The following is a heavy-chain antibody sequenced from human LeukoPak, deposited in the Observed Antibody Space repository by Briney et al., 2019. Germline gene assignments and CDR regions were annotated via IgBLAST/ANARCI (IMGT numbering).Heavy chain of an antibody. CDR3: ARSFLGEIGGASYYYYGMDV. D-gene: IGHD3-10*01. J-gene: IGHJ6*02. CDR2: IYPGDSDT. Sequence: GESLKISCKGSGYNFTTHWIAWVRQMPGEGLEWMGIIYPGDSDTRYSPSFQGQVTISADKSISTAYLQWSSLKASDTAMYYCARSFLGEIGGASYYYYGMDVWGQGTTVTVSS. V-gene: IGHV5-51*01. CDR1: GYNFTTHW.